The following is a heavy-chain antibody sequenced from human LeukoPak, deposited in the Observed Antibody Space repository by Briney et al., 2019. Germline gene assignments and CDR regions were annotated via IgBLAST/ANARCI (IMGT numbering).Heavy chain of an antibody. D-gene: IGHD4-23*01. CDR2: VWYDGSNK. CDR1: GFTFSSNS. J-gene: IGHJ6*02. Sequence: PGGSLRLSCAASGFTFSSNSMTWVRQAPGKGLEWVAVVWYDGSNKYYADSVKGRFTISRDNSKNTLYLQMNSLRAEDTAVYYCARDFTVVVENGMDVWGQGTTVTVFS. CDR3: ARDFTVVVENGMDV. V-gene: IGHV3-33*08.